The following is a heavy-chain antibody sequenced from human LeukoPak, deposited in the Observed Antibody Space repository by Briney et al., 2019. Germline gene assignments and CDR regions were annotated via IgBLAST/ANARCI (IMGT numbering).Heavy chain of an antibody. CDR3: ARALTYDSSGYPDY. D-gene: IGHD3-22*01. CDR2: IYTSGST. V-gene: IGHV4-61*02. CDR1: GGSISSGSYY. J-gene: IGHJ4*02. Sequence: SQTLSLTCTVSGGSISSGSYYWSWIRQPAGKGLEWIGRIYTSGSTNYNPSLKSRVTISVDTSKNQLSLKLSSVTAADTAVYYCARALTYDSSGYPDYWGQGTLVTVSS.